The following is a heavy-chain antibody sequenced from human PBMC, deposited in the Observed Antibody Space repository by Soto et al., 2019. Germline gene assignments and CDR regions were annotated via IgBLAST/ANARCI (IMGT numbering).Heavy chain of an antibody. CDR1: GGTFSSYA. V-gene: IGHV1-69*01. D-gene: IGHD2-2*01. CDR2: IIPIFGTA. Sequence: QVQLVQSGAEVKKPGSSVKVSCKASGGTFSSYAISWVRQAPGQGLAWMGGIIPIFGTANYAQKFQGRVTITADESTGTAYMGLSSLGSEDTAVYYCARYCSSTSCPGYYYYYGMDVWGQGTTVTVSS. CDR3: ARYCSSTSCPGYYYYYGMDV. J-gene: IGHJ6*02.